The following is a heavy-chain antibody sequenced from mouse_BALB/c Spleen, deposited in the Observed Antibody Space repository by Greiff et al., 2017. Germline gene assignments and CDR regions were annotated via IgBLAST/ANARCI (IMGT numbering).Heavy chain of an antibody. CDR1: GYTFTSYW. J-gene: IGHJ2*01. CDR2: INPSNGRT. V-gene: IGHV1S81*02. Sequence: VKLQQPGAELVKPGASVKLSCKASGYTFTSYWMHWVKQRPGQGLEWIGEINPSNGRTNYNEKFKSKATLTVDKSSSTAYMQLSSLTSEDSAVYYCARGGYAPQFDYWGQGTTLTVSS. D-gene: IGHD2-10*02. CDR3: ARGGYAPQFDY.